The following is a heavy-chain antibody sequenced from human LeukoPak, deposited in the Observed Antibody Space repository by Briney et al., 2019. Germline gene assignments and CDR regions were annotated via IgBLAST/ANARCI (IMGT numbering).Heavy chain of an antibody. V-gene: IGHV3-30*02. Sequence: GGSLRLSCAASGFTFSSFGMHWVRQAPGKGLEWVAFIRYDGSNQYYADSVKGRFTISRDNSKNTLYLQMNSLRAEDTAVYYCAKVCYYASDAFDIWGQGTMVTVSS. D-gene: IGHD2-2*01. CDR2: IRYDGSNQ. J-gene: IGHJ3*02. CDR3: AKVCYYASDAFDI. CDR1: GFTFSSFG.